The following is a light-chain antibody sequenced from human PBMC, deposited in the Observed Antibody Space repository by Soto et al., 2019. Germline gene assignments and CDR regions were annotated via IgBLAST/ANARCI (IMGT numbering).Light chain of an antibody. CDR3: SSYTSITALV. CDR1: NSDVGGYNS. J-gene: IGLJ1*01. CDR2: DVN. Sequence: QSALTQPASASGSPGQSITISCTGTNSDVGGYNSVSWYQQHPGKVPKIMIYDVNIRPSGVPDRFSGSKSGNTASLTISGLQAEDEADYYCSSYTSITALVFGTGTKLTVL. V-gene: IGLV2-14*01.